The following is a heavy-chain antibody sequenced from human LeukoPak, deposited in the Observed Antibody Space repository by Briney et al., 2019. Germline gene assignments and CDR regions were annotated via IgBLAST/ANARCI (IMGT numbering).Heavy chain of an antibody. Sequence: SETLSLTCTVSGGSISSYYWSLIRQPAGKGLEWIGRIYTSGSTNYNPSLKSRVTMSVDTSKNQFSLKLSSVTAADTAVYYCASWVVPAADLYYYGMDVWGQGTTVTVSS. V-gene: IGHV4-4*07. CDR3: ASWVVPAADLYYYGMDV. CDR2: IYTSGST. J-gene: IGHJ6*02. D-gene: IGHD2-2*01. CDR1: GGSISSYY.